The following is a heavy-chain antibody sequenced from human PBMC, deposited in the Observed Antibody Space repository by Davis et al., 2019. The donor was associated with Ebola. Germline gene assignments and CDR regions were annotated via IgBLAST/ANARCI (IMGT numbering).Heavy chain of an antibody. D-gene: IGHD2-2*01. CDR2: IYPGDSDT. Sequence: GGSLKISCRGSENNFNTYWIGWVRQVPGKGLEWMGIIYPGDSDTVYSPSFVGQVTFSVDKSISTAFLQWSSLKASDTAIYYCARHPRNMGPRKYCSSRSCPSGDWFDSWGQGTLVTVSS. CDR3: ARHPRNMGPRKYCSSRSCPSGDWFDS. CDR1: ENNFNTYW. J-gene: IGHJ5*01. V-gene: IGHV5-51*01.